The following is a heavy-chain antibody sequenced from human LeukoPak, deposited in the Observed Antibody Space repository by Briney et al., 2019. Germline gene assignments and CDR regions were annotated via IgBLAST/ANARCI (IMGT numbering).Heavy chain of an antibody. CDR1: GGSISSSSYY. V-gene: IGHV4-39*07. CDR2: IYYSGST. Sequence: SETLSLTCTVSGGSISSSSYYWGWIRQPPWKGLEWIGSIYYSGSTYYNPSLKSRVTISVDTSKNQFSLKLSSVTAADTAVYYCARMTVSGRDNWFDPWGQGTLVTVSS. CDR3: ARMTVSGRDNWFDP. D-gene: IGHD6-19*01. J-gene: IGHJ5*02.